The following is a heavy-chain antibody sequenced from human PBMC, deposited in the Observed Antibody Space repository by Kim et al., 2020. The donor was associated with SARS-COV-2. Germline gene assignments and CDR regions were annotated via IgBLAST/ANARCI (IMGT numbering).Heavy chain of an antibody. CDR1: RFSFSDAW. CDR2: IKSKADGGTT. CDR3: TDGLDV. V-gene: IGHV3-15*01. J-gene: IGHJ6*02. Sequence: GGSLRLSCAASRFSFSDAWMYWVRQVPGKGLEWVGRIKSKADGGTTVYAPPVKDRFTIPRDDSKTTLYLQMNSLKSEDTAVYYCTDGLDVWGQGTTVTVS.